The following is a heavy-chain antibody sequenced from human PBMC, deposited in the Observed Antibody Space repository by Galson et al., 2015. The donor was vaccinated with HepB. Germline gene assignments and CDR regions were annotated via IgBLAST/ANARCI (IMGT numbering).Heavy chain of an antibody. CDR2: ISGSGIRT. J-gene: IGHJ4*02. V-gene: IGHV3-23*01. CDR1: GFTLSSHA. D-gene: IGHD2-21*01. Sequence: SLRLSCAASGFTLSSHAMTWVRQAPGKGPEWVSSISGSGIRTHYADSVKGRFTISRDNFKNTVYLQLNSLRAEDTAVYYCAKNLGRGEDGVCYCHLDCWGQGTLVTVSS. CDR3: AKNLGRGEDGVCYCHLDC.